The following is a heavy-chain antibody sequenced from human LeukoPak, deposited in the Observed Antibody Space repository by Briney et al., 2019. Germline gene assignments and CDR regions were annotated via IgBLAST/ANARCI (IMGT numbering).Heavy chain of an antibody. CDR2: ISSSRSYI. Sequence: PGGSLRLSCAASGFTFSSYSMNWVRQAPGKGLEWVSSISSSRSYIYYADSVKGRFTISRDNAKNSLYLQMKSLRAEDMALYYCAKGRGLSYDYGVDYWGQGTLVTVSS. V-gene: IGHV3-21*04. D-gene: IGHD4-17*01. CDR3: AKGRGLSYDYGVDY. J-gene: IGHJ4*02. CDR1: GFTFSSYS.